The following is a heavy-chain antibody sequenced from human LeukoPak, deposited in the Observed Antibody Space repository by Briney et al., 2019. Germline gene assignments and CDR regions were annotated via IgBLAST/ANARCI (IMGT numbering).Heavy chain of an antibody. V-gene: IGHV4-31*03. CDR2: IYDSGTT. D-gene: IGHD1-14*01. CDR3: ARGGDRRGFDY. J-gene: IGHJ4*02. CDR1: GGSISNGGYY. Sequence: SETLSLTCTVSGGSISNGGYYWSWIRQHPGKGLEWIGYIYDSGTTYYNPALQSRVTMSVDLSDNHFSLRKRSMTAADTAVYFCARGGDRRGFDYWGQGTLVTVSS.